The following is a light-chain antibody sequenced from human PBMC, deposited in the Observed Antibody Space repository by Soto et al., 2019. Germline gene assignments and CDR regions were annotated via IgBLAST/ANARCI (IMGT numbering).Light chain of an antibody. J-gene: IGKJ1*01. CDR2: GAS. Sequence: VITQSPGTQSLSPGERATLSCRASQSVSSDLAWYHQKPGQAPRLLIYGASSRATGIPDRFSGSGSGTDFTPTISRLEAEDFAVYYCQQYGSSPEWTFGQGTKVDI. CDR3: QQYGSSPEWT. CDR1: QSVSSD. V-gene: IGKV3-20*01.